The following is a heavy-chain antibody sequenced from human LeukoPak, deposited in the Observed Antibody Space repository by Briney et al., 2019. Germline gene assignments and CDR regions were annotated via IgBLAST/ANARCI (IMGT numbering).Heavy chain of an antibody. D-gene: IGHD5-18*01. V-gene: IGHV3-30*18. Sequence: GGSLRLSCAASGFTFSSYAMHWVRQAPGKGLEWVAVISYDGSNKYYADSVKGRFTISRDNSKNTLYLQMNSLRAEDTAVYYCAKSGYSYGPYLDYWGQGTLVTVSS. J-gene: IGHJ4*02. CDR2: ISYDGSNK. CDR1: GFTFSSYA. CDR3: AKSGYSYGPYLDY.